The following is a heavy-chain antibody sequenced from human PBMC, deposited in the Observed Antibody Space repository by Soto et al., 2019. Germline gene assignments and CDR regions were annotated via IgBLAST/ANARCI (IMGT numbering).Heavy chain of an antibody. CDR3: TTAGFPYYYHSRDQGAFDI. CDR2: IKSKTDGGTT. J-gene: IGHJ3*02. D-gene: IGHD3-22*01. V-gene: IGHV3-15*01. Sequence: XESLTLSCAASGFTFSNAGMSWVGQAPGKGLEWVGRIKSKTDGGTTDYAAPVKGRFTISRDDSKNTLYLQMNSLKTEDTAVYYCTTAGFPYYYHSRDQGAFDIWGQGTMVTVS. CDR1: GFTFSNAG.